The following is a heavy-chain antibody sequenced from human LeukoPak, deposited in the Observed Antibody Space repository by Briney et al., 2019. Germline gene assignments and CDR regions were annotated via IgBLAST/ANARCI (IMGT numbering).Heavy chain of an antibody. CDR3: ARDGADDSSGVALFDY. V-gene: IGHV3-7*01. J-gene: IGHJ4*02. CDR1: GFTFSSYC. D-gene: IGHD3-22*01. CDR2: IKHDGSER. Sequence: GGSLRLSCAASGFTFSSYCMTWVRQAPGKGLEWVSNIKHDGSERYYVESVKGRFTISRDNAKNSLYLQMNSLRAEDTAVYYCARDGADDSSGVALFDYWGQGILVTVSS.